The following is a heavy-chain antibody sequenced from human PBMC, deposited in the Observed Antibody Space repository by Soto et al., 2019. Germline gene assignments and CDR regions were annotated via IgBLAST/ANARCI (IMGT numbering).Heavy chain of an antibody. CDR1: GGTFGSYV. V-gene: IGHV1-69*09. CDR2: IIPALGVT. CDR3: ATNYDYGGD. D-gene: IGHD4-17*01. Sequence: QVQLVQSGAEVKKPGSSVKVSCKASGGTFGSYVFSWVQQAPGQGLEWMGGIIPALGVTNYAQKFQGRVTITADQSTTTAYMELSSLRSEDTAVYYCATNYDYGGDWGQGTLVTVSS. J-gene: IGHJ4*02.